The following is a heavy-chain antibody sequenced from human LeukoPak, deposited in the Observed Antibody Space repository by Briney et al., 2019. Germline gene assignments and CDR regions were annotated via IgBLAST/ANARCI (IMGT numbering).Heavy chain of an antibody. D-gene: IGHD6-13*01. J-gene: IGHJ4*02. CDR1: GFTFSRYS. Sequence: PGGSLRLSCAASGFTFSRYSMNWVRQAPGKGLEWVSGISWNSGSIGYADSVKGRFTISRDNSKNTLYLQMNSLRAEDTAVYYCAKDGASVSSPAKFDYWGQGTLVTVSS. CDR3: AKDGASVSSPAKFDY. CDR2: ISWNSGSI. V-gene: IGHV3-48*01.